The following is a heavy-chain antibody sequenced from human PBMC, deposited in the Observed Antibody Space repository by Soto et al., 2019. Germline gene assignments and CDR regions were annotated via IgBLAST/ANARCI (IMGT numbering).Heavy chain of an antibody. J-gene: IGHJ3*02. CDR2: ISAYNGNT. D-gene: IGHD1-26*01. CDR1: GYTFTSYG. V-gene: IGHV1-18*01. Sequence: QVQLVQSGAEVKKPGASVKVSCKASGYTFTSYGISWVRQAPGQGLEWMGWISAYNGNTNYAQKLQSRVTMTADTSTSTAYMELRSLRSDDTAVYYCAREAKWERLFLGDDAFDIWGQGTMVTVSS. CDR3: AREAKWERLFLGDDAFDI.